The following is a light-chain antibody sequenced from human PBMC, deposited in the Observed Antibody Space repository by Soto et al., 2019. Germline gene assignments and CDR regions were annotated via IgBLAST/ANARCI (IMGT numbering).Light chain of an antibody. CDR3: AAWDDSLNGPV. Sequence: QSVLTQPPSASGTPGQRVTISCSGSSSNIGSTSVNWYQQLPGTAPKLLIYSNNQRPSGVPDRFSGSKSGTSASLAISGLQSEDEANSYCAAWDDSLNGPVFGGGTKLTVL. CDR1: SSNIGSTS. J-gene: IGLJ3*02. CDR2: SNN. V-gene: IGLV1-44*01.